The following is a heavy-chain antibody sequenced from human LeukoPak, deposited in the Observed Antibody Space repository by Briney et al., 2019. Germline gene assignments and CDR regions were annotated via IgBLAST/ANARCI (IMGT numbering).Heavy chain of an antibody. Sequence: GGSLRLSCAASGFTFSSYAMSRVRQAPGKGLEWVSAIGGSGGSTYYADSVKGRFTISRDNSKNTLYLQMNSLRAEDTAVYYCAKGRSGSYSLSFSYWGQGTLVTVSS. CDR1: GFTFSSYA. D-gene: IGHD3-10*01. CDR3: AKGRSGSYSLSFSY. V-gene: IGHV3-23*01. CDR2: IGGSGGST. J-gene: IGHJ4*02.